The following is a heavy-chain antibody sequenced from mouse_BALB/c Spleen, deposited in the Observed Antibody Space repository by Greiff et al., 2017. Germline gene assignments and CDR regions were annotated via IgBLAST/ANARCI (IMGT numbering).Heavy chain of an antibody. Sequence: EVNVVESGGGLVQPGGSLRLSCATSGFTFTDYYMSWVRQPPGKALEWLGFIRNKANGYTTEYSASVKGRFTISRDNSQSILYLQMNTLRAEDSATYYCARGGDYFDYWGQGTTLTVSS. CDR1: GFTFTDYY. CDR3: ARGGDYFDY. CDR2: IRNKANGYTT. V-gene: IGHV7-3*02. J-gene: IGHJ2*01.